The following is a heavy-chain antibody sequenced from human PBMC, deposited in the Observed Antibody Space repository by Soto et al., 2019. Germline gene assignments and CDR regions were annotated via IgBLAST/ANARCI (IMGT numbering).Heavy chain of an antibody. CDR1: GFTFSSYA. CDR2: ISGSGGST. Sequence: EVQLLESGGGLVQPGGSLRLSCAASGFTFSSYAMSWVRQAPGKGLEWVSAISGSGGSTYYADSVKGRFTISRDNSKNTLYLQMNSLRAEDTAVYYCAKDEDYGDYVPRAFDIWGQGTMVTVSS. J-gene: IGHJ3*02. V-gene: IGHV3-23*01. CDR3: AKDEDYGDYVPRAFDI. D-gene: IGHD4-17*01.